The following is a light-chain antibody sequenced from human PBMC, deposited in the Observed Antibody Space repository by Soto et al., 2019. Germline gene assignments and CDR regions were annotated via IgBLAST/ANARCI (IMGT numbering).Light chain of an antibody. CDR3: QQYNNWPRT. CDR1: QSVSSN. CDR2: GAS. V-gene: IGKV3-15*01. Sequence: EIVMTQSPATLSVSPGERATLSCRASQSVSSNLAWYQKKPGQAPRLLIYGASTRATCIPARFSGSGSGTEFTLTISSLQSEDFVVYYCQQYNNWPRTFGQGTKVEIK. J-gene: IGKJ1*01.